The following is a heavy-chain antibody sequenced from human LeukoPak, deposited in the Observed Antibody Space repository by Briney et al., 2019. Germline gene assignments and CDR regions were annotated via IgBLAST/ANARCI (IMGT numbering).Heavy chain of an antibody. CDR2: IAYDGSKA. Sequence: GGSLRLSCAGSGFTFGGYGMHWFRQTPGKGLEWVAVIAYDGSKAFYADSVKGRFTISRDNSKNTMSVQMDDLRAEDTAVYYCTRYNNDHFDYWGQGTLVTVSS. CDR3: TRYNNDHFDY. CDR1: GFTFGGYG. J-gene: IGHJ4*02. D-gene: IGHD1-14*01. V-gene: IGHV3-33*01.